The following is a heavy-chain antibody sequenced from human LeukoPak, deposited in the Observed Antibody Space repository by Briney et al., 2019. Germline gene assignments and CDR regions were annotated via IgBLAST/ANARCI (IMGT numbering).Heavy chain of an antibody. J-gene: IGHJ3*02. D-gene: IGHD1-26*01. CDR1: GGSFSGYY. CDR2: INHSGST. Sequence: PSETLSLTCAVYGGSFSGYYWSWIRQPPGKGLEWIGEINHSGSTNYNPSLKSRVTISVDTSKNQFSLKLSSVTAADTAVYYCARSNTPYYAFDIWGQGTMVTVSS. CDR3: ARSNTPYYAFDI. V-gene: IGHV4-34*01.